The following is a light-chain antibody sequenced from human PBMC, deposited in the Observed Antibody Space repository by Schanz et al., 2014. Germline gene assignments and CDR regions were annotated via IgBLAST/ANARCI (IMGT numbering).Light chain of an antibody. V-gene: IGKV3-15*01. Sequence: EIVLTQSPGTLSLSPGERATLSCRASQSVSSHLAWYQQNPGQAPRLLIYGASTRATGVPARFSGSGSGTEFSLTISSLQSEDFAVYYCQQYGSSPYTFGQGTKLEIK. J-gene: IGKJ2*01. CDR3: QQYGSSPYT. CDR2: GAS. CDR1: QSVSSH.